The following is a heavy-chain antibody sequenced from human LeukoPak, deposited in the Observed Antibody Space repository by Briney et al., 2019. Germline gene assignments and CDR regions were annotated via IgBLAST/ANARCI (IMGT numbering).Heavy chain of an antibody. V-gene: IGHV3-23*01. J-gene: IGHJ1*01. Sequence: GGSLRLSCAASGFTFSSYAMSWVRQAPGKGLEWVSAISGSGGSTYYADSVKGRFTISRDNSKNTLYLQMNSLRAEDTAVYYCAKLAREDYYDSSGHITPEYFQHWGQGTLVTVSS. D-gene: IGHD3-22*01. CDR2: ISGSGGST. CDR3: AKLAREDYYDSSGHITPEYFQH. CDR1: GFTFSSYA.